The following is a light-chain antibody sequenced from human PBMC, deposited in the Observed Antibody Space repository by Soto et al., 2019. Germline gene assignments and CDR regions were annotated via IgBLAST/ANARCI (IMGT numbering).Light chain of an antibody. V-gene: IGLV2-11*01. CDR1: SSDVGGYNY. CDR2: DVS. J-gene: IGLJ3*02. Sequence: QSALTQPRSVSGSPGQSVTISCTGTSSDVGGYNYVSWYQQHPGKAPKLMIYDVSKRPSGVPDRFSGSKSGNTASLTISGLQAEDEADYYCCSCAGSYTVIGGGTQLTVL. CDR3: CSCAGSYTV.